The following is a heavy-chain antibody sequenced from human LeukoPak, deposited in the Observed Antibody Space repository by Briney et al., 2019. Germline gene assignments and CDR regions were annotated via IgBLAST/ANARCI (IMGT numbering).Heavy chain of an antibody. D-gene: IGHD2-21*01. J-gene: IGHJ3*02. CDR2: IIPTFGTA. CDR1: GGTFSSYA. CDR3: ARVVLHGSYCGGDCYYGAFDI. Sequence: SVKVSCKASGGTFSSYAISWVRQAPGQGLEWMGGIIPTFGTANYAQKFQGRVTITADESTSTAYMELSSLRSEDTAVYYCARVVLHGSYCGGDCYYGAFDIWGQGTMVTVSS. V-gene: IGHV1-69*13.